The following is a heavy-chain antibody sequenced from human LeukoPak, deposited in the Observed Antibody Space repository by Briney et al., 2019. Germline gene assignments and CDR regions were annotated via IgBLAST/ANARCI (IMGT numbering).Heavy chain of an antibody. D-gene: IGHD5-18*01. CDR3: ARDRLGLLPDFDY. V-gene: IGHV4-59*01. CDR1: GGSISRYY. J-gene: IGHJ4*02. CDR2: KDYSGST. Sequence: TSETLSLTCTVSGGSISRYYWSWIRQPPGKGLEWIGYKDYSGSTNYNRSLKSRVTISVDTSKNQFCLKLSSVTAADTAVYYCARDRLGLLPDFDYWGQGTLVTVSS.